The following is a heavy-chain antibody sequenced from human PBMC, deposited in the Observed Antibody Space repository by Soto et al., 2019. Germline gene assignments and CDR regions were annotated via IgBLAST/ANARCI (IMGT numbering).Heavy chain of an antibody. CDR1: GFTFSSYS. CDR2: ISSSSSYI. V-gene: IGHV3-21*01. CDR3: ARRYCSSTSCPPGGY. D-gene: IGHD2-2*01. J-gene: IGHJ4*02. Sequence: EVQLVESGGGLVKPGGSLRLSCAASGFTFSSYSMNWVRQAPGKGLEWVSSISSSSSYIYYADSVKGRFTISRDNAKNSLYLQMNSLRAEDTAVYYRARRYCSSTSCPPGGYWGQGTLVTVSS.